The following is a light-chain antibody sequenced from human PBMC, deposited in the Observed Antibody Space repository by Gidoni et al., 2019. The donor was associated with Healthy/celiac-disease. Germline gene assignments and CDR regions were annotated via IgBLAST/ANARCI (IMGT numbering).Light chain of an antibody. J-gene: IGLJ2*01. CDR3: SSYTSSSTVV. Sequence: QSALPTPASVSGSPGQSIPISCTGTSSDVGGYNYVSWYQQQPGKAPKLMIYEVSTLPSGVSNRFSGSKSGNTASRTISGLQAEDEADYYCSSYTSSSTVVFGGGTKLTVL. V-gene: IGLV2-14*01. CDR2: EVS. CDR1: SSDVGGYNY.